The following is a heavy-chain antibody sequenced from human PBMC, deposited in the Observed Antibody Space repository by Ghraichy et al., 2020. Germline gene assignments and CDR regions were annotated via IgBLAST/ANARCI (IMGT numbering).Heavy chain of an antibody. J-gene: IGHJ4*02. Sequence: SLNISCAVSGGSISSGGYSWSWIRQPPGKGLEWIGYIYHSGSTYYNPSLKSRVTISVDRSKNRFSLKLSSVTAADTAVYYCARAGNTGHFDYWGQGTLVTVSS. V-gene: IGHV4-30-2*01. CDR2: IYHSGST. D-gene: IGHD5-18*01. CDR1: GGSISSGGYS. CDR3: ARAGNTGHFDY.